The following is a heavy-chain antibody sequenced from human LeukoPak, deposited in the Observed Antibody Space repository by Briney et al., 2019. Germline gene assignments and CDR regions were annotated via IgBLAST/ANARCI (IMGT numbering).Heavy chain of an antibody. CDR2: ISYDGSNK. D-gene: IGHD5-18*01. CDR3: ARDTAMYYFDY. J-gene: IGHJ4*02. CDR1: GFTFSSYA. Sequence: GSLRLSCAASGFTFSSYAMHWVRQAPGKGLEWVAVISYDGSNKYYADSVKGRFTISRDNSKNTLYLQMNSLRAEDTAVYYCARDTAMYYFDYWGQGTLVTVSS. V-gene: IGHV3-30-3*01.